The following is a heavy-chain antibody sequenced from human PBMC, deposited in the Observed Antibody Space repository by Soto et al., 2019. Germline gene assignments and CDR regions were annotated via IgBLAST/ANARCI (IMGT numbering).Heavy chain of an antibody. CDR1: GGSISSFCYY. CDR2: IDFSGNT. D-gene: IGHD3-16*01. J-gene: IGHJ4*02. Sequence: SETLSLTCTVSGGSISSFCYYWSWIRQHPGKGLEWIAYIDFSGNTYYTPSLKSRVTISVDTSKNQFSLRLSSVTAADTAVYYCATLSRSHYDHVRQSYGTTHFDEWGLATLVTVCS. V-gene: IGHV4-31*03. CDR3: ATLSRSHYDHVRQSYGTTHFDE.